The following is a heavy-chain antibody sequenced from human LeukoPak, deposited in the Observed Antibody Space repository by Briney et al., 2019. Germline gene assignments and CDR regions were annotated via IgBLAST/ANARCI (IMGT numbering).Heavy chain of an antibody. Sequence: SQTLSLTCAVSGGSISSGDFPWSWIRQPPGKGLEWIGYIFHTAHTSYNPSLKSRVTISVDMSKYHLSLRLTSVTAADTAVYYCARGFYGAGSHFDYWGQGTLVTVSS. CDR3: ARGFYGAGSHFDY. CDR2: IFHTAHT. V-gene: IGHV4-30-2*01. CDR1: GGSISSGDFP. D-gene: IGHD3-10*01. J-gene: IGHJ4*02.